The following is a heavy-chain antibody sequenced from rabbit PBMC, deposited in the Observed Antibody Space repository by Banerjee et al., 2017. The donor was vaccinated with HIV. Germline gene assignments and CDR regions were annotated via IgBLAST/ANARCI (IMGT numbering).Heavy chain of an antibody. CDR3: ARGYPDSTAYEL. Sequence: QEQLVEYGGDLVQPEGSLTLTCTASGFDFSSNAMCWVRQAPGKGLEWIACIYNGDVSTYYASWVNGRFTLSKTSSTTVTLQMTSLTAADTATYFCARGYPDSTAYELWGPGTLVTVS. D-gene: IGHD4-2*01. CDR2: IYNGDVST. V-gene: IGHV1S47*01. J-gene: IGHJ4*01. CDR1: GFDFSSNA.